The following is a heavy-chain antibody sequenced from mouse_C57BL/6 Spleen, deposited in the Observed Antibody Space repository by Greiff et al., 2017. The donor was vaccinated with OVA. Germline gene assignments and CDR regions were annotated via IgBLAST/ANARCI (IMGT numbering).Heavy chain of an antibody. Sequence: EVKLVESGGDLVKPGGSLKLSCAASGFTFSSYGMSWVRQTPDKRLEWVATISSGGSYTYYPDSVKGRFTISRDNAKNTLYLQMSSLKSEDTAMYYCARQKGYSNPLLDYWGQGNTLTVSS. CDR3: ARQKGYSNPLLDY. CDR1: GFTFSSYG. V-gene: IGHV5-6*01. D-gene: IGHD2-5*01. CDR2: ISSGGSYT. J-gene: IGHJ2*01.